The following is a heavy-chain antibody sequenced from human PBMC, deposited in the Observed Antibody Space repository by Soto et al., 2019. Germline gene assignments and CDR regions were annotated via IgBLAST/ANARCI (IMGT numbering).Heavy chain of an antibody. Sequence: SETLSLTCTVSGGSISSSSYYWGWIRQPPGKGLEWIGSIYYSGSTYYNPSLKSRVTISVDTSKNQFSLKLSSVTAADTAVYYCARSVGDGDYVFGWFDPWGQGTLVTVSS. CDR2: IYYSGST. V-gene: IGHV4-39*01. J-gene: IGHJ5*02. CDR1: GGSISSSSYY. D-gene: IGHD4-17*01. CDR3: ARSVGDGDYVFGWFDP.